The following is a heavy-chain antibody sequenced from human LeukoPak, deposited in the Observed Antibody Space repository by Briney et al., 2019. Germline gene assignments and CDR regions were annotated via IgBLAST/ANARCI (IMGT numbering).Heavy chain of an antibody. CDR1: GGSISSGDYY. CDR3: ARCLRPGGGGSCHFDY. V-gene: IGHV4-30-4*01. D-gene: IGHD2-15*01. CDR2: IYYSGST. Sequence: PSETLSLTCTVSGGSISSGDYYCSWIRQPPGKGLEWIGYIYYSGSTYYNPSLKSRVTISVDTSKNQFSLKLSSVTAADTAVYYCARCLRPGGGGSCHFDYWGQGTLVTVSS. J-gene: IGHJ4*02.